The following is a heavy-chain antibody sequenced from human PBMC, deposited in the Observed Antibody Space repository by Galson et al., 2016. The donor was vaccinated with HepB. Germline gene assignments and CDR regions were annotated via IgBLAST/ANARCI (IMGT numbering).Heavy chain of an antibody. CDR2: IYRDDDK. J-gene: IGHJ4*02. CDR1: GFSLNTSGVG. Sequence: PALVKPTQTLTLTCTVSGFSLNTSGVGVGWIRQPPGKALEWLAVIYRDDDKRYSPPLRNRLTITKDISKNQVALIMTNMDPVDTATYYCAHRHHWGSRLGYYFDFWGQGTLVTVSS. V-gene: IGHV2-5*02. D-gene: IGHD7-27*01. CDR3: AHRHHWGSRLGYYFDF.